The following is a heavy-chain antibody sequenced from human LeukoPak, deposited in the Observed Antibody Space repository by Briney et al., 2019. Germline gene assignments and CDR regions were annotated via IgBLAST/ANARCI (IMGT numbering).Heavy chain of an antibody. CDR3: ICLTDPFDY. J-gene: IGHJ4*02. V-gene: IGHV3-49*01. CDR2: IRGKAYGGAT. CDR1: GFTFGAHS. Sequence: GGSLRLSCTGSGFTFGAHSMAWVRQAPGKGPEWVGFIRGKAYGGATGYTASVKGRFTISRDASKSNVYLQMNSLRTEDTAVYYCICLTDPFDYWGQGSLVTVSS.